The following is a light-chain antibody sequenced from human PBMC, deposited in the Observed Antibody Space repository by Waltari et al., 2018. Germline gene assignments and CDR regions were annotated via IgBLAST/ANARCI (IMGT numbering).Light chain of an antibody. CDR3: ASYVNSFALV. CDR1: TSDIGAYDL. J-gene: IGLJ2*01. V-gene: IGLV2-14*01. Sequence: HSALTQPASVSGSPGQSISISCAGTTSDIGAYDLVSWYQKYPGKAPKLIIYEVKNRPSDISPRFSASKSGDTASLTISDLQAEDEAEYYCASYVNSFALVFGGGTKVSVL. CDR2: EVK.